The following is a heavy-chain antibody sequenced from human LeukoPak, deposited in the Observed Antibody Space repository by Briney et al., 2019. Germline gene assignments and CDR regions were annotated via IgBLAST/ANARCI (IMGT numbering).Heavy chain of an antibody. D-gene: IGHD3-16*01. J-gene: IGHJ4*02. V-gene: IGHV4-34*01. CDR1: GGSFSGYY. Sequence: SETLSLTCAVYGGSFSGYYWSWIRQPPGKGLEWIGEINHSGSTNYNPSLKSRVTASVDTSKNEFSLKMTSMTAADTAVYYCARLNTDYYYVAYWGQGTLVTVSS. CDR3: ARLNTDYYYVAY. CDR2: INHSGST.